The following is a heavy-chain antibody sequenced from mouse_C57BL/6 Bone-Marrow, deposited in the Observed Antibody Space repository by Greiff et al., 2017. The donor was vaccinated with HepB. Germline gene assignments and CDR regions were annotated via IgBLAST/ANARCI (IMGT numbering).Heavy chain of an antibody. D-gene: IGHD2-1*01. V-gene: IGHV5-12*01. J-gene: IGHJ4*01. CDR3: ATIYYGNYYYAMDY. CDR2: ISNGGGST. CDR1: GSTFSDYY. Sequence: EVHLVESGGGLVQPGGSLKLSCAASGSTFSDYYMYWVRQTPEKRLEWVAYISNGGGSTYYPDTVKGRFTISRDNAKNTLYLQMSRLKSEDTAMYYCATIYYGNYYYAMDYWGQGTSVTVSS.